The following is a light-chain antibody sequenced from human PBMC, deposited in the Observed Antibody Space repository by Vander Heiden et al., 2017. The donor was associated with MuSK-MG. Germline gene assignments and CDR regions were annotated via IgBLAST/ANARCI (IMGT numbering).Light chain of an antibody. CDR2: DAS. CDR3: QQVNNYPLT. Sequence: AILLTLSPSSLSASVGDRVTITFRASQGISSALAWYQQYPGIAPELLIYDASSLQSGVPSRLSGSGSGTDFTLTISSLQPEDFATYYCQQVNNYPLTFGGGTKVXIK. V-gene: IGKV1D-13*01. J-gene: IGKJ4*01. CDR1: QGISSA.